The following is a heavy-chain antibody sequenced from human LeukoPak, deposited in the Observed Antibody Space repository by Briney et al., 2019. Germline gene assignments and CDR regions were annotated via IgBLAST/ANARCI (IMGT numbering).Heavy chain of an antibody. D-gene: IGHD5-12*01. CDR2: INTNTGSP. J-gene: IGHJ3*02. CDR3: ARDIEAYAFDI. Sequence: PGASVKVSCKASGYIFTTYAMDWVRQAPGQGLEWMGWINTNTGSPTYAQGFTGRFVFSLDTSVSTAYLQISSLKAEDTAVYYCARDIEAYAFDIWGQGTMVTVSS. V-gene: IGHV7-4-1*02. CDR1: GYIFTTYA.